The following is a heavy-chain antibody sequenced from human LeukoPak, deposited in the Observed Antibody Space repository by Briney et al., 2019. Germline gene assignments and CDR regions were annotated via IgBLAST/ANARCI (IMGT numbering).Heavy chain of an antibody. D-gene: IGHD3-10*01. V-gene: IGHV3-7*01. CDR3: ARDGMVRGVIMVPFDY. CDR2: IKQDGSEK. J-gene: IGHJ4*02. Sequence: GGSLRLSCAASGFTFSSYWMSWVRQAPGKGLEWVANIKQDGSEKYYVDSVKGRFTISRDNAKNSLYLQMNSLRAEDTAVYYCARDGMVRGVIMVPFDYWGQGALVTVSS. CDR1: GFTFSSYW.